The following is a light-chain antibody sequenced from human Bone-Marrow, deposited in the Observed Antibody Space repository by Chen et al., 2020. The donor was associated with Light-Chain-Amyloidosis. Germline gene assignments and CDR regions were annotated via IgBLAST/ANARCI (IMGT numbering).Light chain of an antibody. J-gene: IGLJ1*01. V-gene: IGLV2-8*01. CDR2: EVS. CDR1: SSDVGGYNY. Sequence: QSALTQPPSASGSPGQSVTISCTGTSSDVGGYNYVSWYQQHPGKAPNLMIYEVSKRPSGVPDRFSGSKSGNTASLTVSGLQAEDEADYYCSSYAGSNNGNVFGTGTKVTVL. CDR3: SSYAGSNNGNV.